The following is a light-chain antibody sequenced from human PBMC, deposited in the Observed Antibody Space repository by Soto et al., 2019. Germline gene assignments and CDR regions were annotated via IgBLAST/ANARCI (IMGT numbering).Light chain of an antibody. CDR2: KAS. CDR3: AQYKNFSHT. J-gene: IGKJ5*01. CDR1: QGLSSY. V-gene: IGKV1D-13*01. Sequence: RVSQSLSDLSATDGDRVTITCRASQGLSSYLNWYQQKPGKAPKLLIYKASSLESEVPSRFSGSGSVTDVTLTIVILQAEDFVPYCCAQYKNFSHTFDQRSRL.